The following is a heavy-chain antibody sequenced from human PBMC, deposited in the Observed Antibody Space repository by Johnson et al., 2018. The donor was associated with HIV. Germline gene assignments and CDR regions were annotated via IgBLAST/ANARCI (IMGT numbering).Heavy chain of an antibody. D-gene: IGHD1-26*01. CDR3: AREIGGSYYRDAFDI. J-gene: IGHJ3*02. Sequence: VQLVESGGGVVQPGRSLRLSCAASGFAFFNYPMHWVRQAPGKGLEWVAVVSFGGDYQYYADSVKGRFTISRDNSKSTLDLQMTRLRVEDTALYYCAREIGGSYYRDAFDIWGQGTMVTVSS. CDR1: GFAFFNYP. V-gene: IGHV3-30*04. CDR2: VSFGGDYQ.